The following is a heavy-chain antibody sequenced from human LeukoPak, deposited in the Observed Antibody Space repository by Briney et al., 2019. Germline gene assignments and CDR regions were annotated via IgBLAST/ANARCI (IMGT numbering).Heavy chain of an antibody. V-gene: IGHV4-34*01. CDR3: ASGTKVVVAATTAHNWFDP. CDR2: INHSGST. J-gene: IGHJ5*02. CDR1: GGSFSGYY. D-gene: IGHD2-15*01. Sequence: PSETLSLTCAVYGGSFSGYYWSWIRQPPGKGLEWIGEINHSGSTNYNPSLKGRVTISVDTSKNQFSLKLSSVTAADTAVYYCASGTKVVVAATTAHNWFDPWGQGTLVTVSS.